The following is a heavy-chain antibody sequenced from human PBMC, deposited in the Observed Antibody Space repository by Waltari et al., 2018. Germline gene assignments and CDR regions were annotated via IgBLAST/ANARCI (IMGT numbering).Heavy chain of an antibody. CDR3: AKDQSGWNRFES. Sequence: EVRLLESGGGWVQHGGSLRLSGEAPGFVFTGYAMSWVRKAPGKGLEWLSVIYSASTTTYVDSVKGRFTISRDNSKSTMYLQMNSLRPEDTAVYYCAKDQSGWNRFESWGQGTLVIVSP. CDR2: IYSASTT. J-gene: IGHJ4*02. D-gene: IGHD6-19*01. V-gene: IGHV3-23*03. CDR1: GFVFTGYA.